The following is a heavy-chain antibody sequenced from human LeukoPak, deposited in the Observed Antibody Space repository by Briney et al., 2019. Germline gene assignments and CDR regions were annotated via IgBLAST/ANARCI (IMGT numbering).Heavy chain of an antibody. CDR2: INPNSGGT. V-gene: IGHV1-2*02. CDR3: ARERPRYCSGGSCYLGYFDY. CDR1: GYTLTGYY. J-gene: IGHJ4*02. Sequence: ASVKVSCKASGYTLTGYYMHWVRQAPGQGLEWRGWINPNSGGTNYAQKFQGRVTMTRDTSISTAYMELSRLRSDDTAVYYCARERPRYCSGGSCYLGYFDYWGQGTLVTVSS. D-gene: IGHD2-15*01.